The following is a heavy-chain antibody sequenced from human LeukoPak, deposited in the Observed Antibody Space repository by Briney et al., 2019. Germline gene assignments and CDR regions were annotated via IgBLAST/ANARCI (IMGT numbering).Heavy chain of an antibody. Sequence: SQTLSLTCTVSGGSISSGGYYWSWIRQHPGKGLEWIGHIYYSGSTYYNPSLKSRVTISVDTSKNQFSLKLSSVTAADTAVYYCGRMDYTNWFDPWGQGTLVTVSS. CDR2: IYYSGST. CDR1: GGSISSGGYY. J-gene: IGHJ5*02. CDR3: GRMDYTNWFDP. D-gene: IGHD4-11*01. V-gene: IGHV4-31*03.